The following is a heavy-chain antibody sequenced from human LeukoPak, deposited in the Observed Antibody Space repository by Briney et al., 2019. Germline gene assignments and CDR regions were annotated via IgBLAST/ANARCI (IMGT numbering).Heavy chain of an antibody. D-gene: IGHD5-18*01. CDR3: AGVPTNSYGLGN. J-gene: IGHJ4*02. CDR1: GITFDIHW. Sequence: GGSLRLYCAASGITFDIHWMHWGRLAPGWGLAWVAHIIGDGTITSHADSVKGRFTISRDNAKNTLYLQMNGLRADDTAVYYCAGVPTNSYGLGNWGQGTLVTVS. V-gene: IGHV3-74*01. CDR2: IIGDGTIT.